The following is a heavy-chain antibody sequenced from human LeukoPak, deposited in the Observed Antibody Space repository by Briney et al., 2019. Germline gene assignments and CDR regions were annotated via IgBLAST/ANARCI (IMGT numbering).Heavy chain of an antibody. CDR1: GGSISSYY. CDR2: IYYSGST. J-gene: IGHJ4*02. CDR3: ARAYDDFWSGYEYYFDY. V-gene: IGHV4-59*01. D-gene: IGHD3-3*01. Sequence: SETLSLTXTVSGGSISSYYWSWIRQPPGKGLEWIGYIYYSGSTNYNPSLKSRVTISVDTSKNQFSLKLSSVTAADTAVYYCARAYDDFWSGYEYYFDYWGQGTLVTVSS.